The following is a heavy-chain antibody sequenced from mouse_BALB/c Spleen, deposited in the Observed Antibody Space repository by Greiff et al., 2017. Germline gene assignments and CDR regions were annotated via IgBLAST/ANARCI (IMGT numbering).Heavy chain of an antibody. CDR2: INSNGGST. V-gene: IGHV5-6-3*01. CDR1: GFTFSSYG. Sequence: EVQLVESGGGLVQPGGSLKLSCAASGFTFSSYGMSWVRQTPDKRLELVATINSNGGSTYYPDSVKGRFTISRDNAKNTLYLQMSSLKSEDTAMYYCARGYYGSSYIYYFDYGGQGTTLTVSS. D-gene: IGHD1-1*01. CDR3: ARGYYGSSYIYYFDY. J-gene: IGHJ2*01.